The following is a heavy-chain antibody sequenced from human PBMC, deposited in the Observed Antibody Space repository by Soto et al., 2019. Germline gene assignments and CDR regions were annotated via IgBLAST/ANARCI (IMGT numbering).Heavy chain of an antibody. J-gene: IGHJ4*02. V-gene: IGHV1-24*01. CDR1: GYTLTELS. Sequence: ASVKVSCKVSGYTLTELSMHWVRQAPGKGLEWMGGFDPEDGETIYAQKFQGRVTMTEDTSTDTAYMELSSLRSEDTAVYYCATTVIQLGFGVVTPNYFDYWGQGTLVTVSS. D-gene: IGHD3-3*01. CDR3: ATTVIQLGFGVVTPNYFDY. CDR2: FDPEDGET.